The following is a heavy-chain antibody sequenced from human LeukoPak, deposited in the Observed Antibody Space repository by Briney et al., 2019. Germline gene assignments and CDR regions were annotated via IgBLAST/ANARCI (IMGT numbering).Heavy chain of an antibody. CDR3: AKNYQLLSY. Sequence: PSETLSLTCTVSGGSISSSSYYWGWIRQPPGKGLEWIGSIYYSGSTNYNPSLKSRVTISVDTSKNQFSLKLSSVTAADTAVYYCAKNYQLLSYWGQGTLVTVSS. D-gene: IGHD2-2*01. V-gene: IGHV4-39*07. CDR2: IYYSGST. J-gene: IGHJ4*02. CDR1: GGSISSSSYY.